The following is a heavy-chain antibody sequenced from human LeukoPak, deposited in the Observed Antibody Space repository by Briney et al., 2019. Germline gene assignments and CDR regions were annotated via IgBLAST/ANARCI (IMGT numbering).Heavy chain of an antibody. J-gene: IGHJ3*02. V-gene: IGHV1-18*01. Sequence: ASLKVSCKASGYTFTSYGISWVRQAPGQGLEWMGWISAYNGNTNYAQKLQGRVTMTTDTSTSTAYMELRSLRSDDTAVYYCARGPHFGVVTRNDAFDIWGQGTMVTVSS. CDR3: ARGPHFGVVTRNDAFDI. D-gene: IGHD3-3*01. CDR2: ISAYNGNT. CDR1: GYTFTSYG.